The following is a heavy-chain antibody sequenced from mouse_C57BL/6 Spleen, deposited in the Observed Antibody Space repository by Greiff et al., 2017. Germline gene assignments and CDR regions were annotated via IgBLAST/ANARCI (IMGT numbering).Heavy chain of an antibody. Sequence: QVPLQQSGPGLVAPSQSLSITCTVSGFSLTSYGVDWVRQPPGQGLEWLGVICGGGSTTYNSALMSSLGISKDNSKSHVFLKMNSLRTDDTAMYYCAKHGDYDYPYARDYWGQGTSVTVSS. J-gene: IGHJ4*01. CDR2: ICGGGST. D-gene: IGHD2-4*01. V-gene: IGHV2-9*01. CDR3: AKHGDYDYPYARDY. CDR1: GFSLTSYG.